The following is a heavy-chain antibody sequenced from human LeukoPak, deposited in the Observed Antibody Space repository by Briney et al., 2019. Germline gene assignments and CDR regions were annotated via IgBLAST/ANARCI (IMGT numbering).Heavy chain of an antibody. CDR2: IYYSRST. Sequence: SETLSLTCTVSGGSISSYYWGWIRQPPGKGLEWIGNIYYSRSTHYSPSLKSRVTISVDTSKNQFSLKLSSVTAADTAVYYCARGLSMIVVVVHDWYFDLWGRGTLVTVSS. CDR1: GGSISSYY. J-gene: IGHJ2*01. D-gene: IGHD3-22*01. V-gene: IGHV4-39*01. CDR3: ARGLSMIVVVVHDWYFDL.